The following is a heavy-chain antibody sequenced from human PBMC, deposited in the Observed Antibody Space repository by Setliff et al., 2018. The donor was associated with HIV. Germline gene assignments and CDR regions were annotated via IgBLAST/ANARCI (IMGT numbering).Heavy chain of an antibody. CDR1: GYTFTAYY. Sequence: ASVKVSCKASGYTFTAYYIHWVRQAPGQALEWMGWINPKSGLTNYVQKFQGRVTMTRDTSISTAYMELSRLRSDDTAVYYCATLDYWGQGTLVTVSS. V-gene: IGHV1-2*02. CDR2: INPKSGLT. J-gene: IGHJ4*02. CDR3: ATLDY.